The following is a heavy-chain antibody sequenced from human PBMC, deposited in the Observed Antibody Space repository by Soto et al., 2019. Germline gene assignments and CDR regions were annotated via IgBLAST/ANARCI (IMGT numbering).Heavy chain of an antibody. CDR3: ASATVVATTFDF. J-gene: IGHJ4*02. V-gene: IGHV3-21*01. D-gene: IGHD6-19*01. CDR1: GFAFRSYN. Sequence: EVQLVESGGGLVKPGGSLTLSCAASGFAFRSYNMNWVRQAPGKWLEWVAPISSGSSNIYYADSVKGRFTISRDNAKNSLFLQMDSLRAEDSAVYYSASATVVATTFDFWGQGTLVTASS. CDR2: ISSGSSNI.